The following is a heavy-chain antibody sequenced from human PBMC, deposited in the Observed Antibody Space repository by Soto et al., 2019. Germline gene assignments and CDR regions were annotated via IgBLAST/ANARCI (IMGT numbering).Heavy chain of an antibody. CDR2: INIYSGDA. CDR3: ARALYYYDNSGLAY. V-gene: IGHV1-18*01. D-gene: IGHD3-22*01. CDR1: GYTFTSYG. Sequence: QVRLEQSGPEVKKTGASVKGSCKASGYTFTSYGISWVRQAPGQGLEWMGGINIYSGDANYAQSFQVRVTMTRDTATNTVYMEMRTLRSDDTAVYYCARALYYYDNSGLAYWGQGTLVTVSS. J-gene: IGHJ4*02.